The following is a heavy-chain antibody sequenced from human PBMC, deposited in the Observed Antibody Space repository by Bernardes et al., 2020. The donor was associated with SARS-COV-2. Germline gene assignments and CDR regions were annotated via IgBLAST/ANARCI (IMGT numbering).Heavy chain of an antibody. D-gene: IGHD2-21*01. CDR3: AKGSILWETSDAFDI. J-gene: IGHJ3*02. V-gene: IGHV3-23*01. Sequence: GGSLRLSCAASGFTFRSYWMTWVRQAPGKGLEWVSAISGSGGSTYYADSAKGRFTISRDNSKNTLYLQMNSLRAEDTAVYYCAKGSILWETSDAFDIWGQGTMVTVSS. CDR2: ISGSGGST. CDR1: GFTFRSYW.